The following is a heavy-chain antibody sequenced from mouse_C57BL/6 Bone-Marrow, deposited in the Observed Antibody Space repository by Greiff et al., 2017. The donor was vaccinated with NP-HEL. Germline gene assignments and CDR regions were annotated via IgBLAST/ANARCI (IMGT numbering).Heavy chain of an antibody. V-gene: IGHV5-6*02. CDR2: ISSGGSYT. J-gene: IGHJ2*01. CDR3: ARRLYYYGSSP. D-gene: IGHD1-1*01. Sequence: DVKLVESGGDLVKPGGSLKLSCAASGFTFSSYGMSWVRQTPDKRLEWVATISSGGSYTYYPDSVKGRFTISRDNAKNTLYLQMSSLKSEDTAMYYCARRLYYYGSSPWGQGTTLTVSS. CDR1: GFTFSSYG.